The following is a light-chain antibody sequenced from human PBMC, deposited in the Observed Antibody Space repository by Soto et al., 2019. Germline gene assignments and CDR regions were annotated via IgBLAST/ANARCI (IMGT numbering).Light chain of an antibody. V-gene: IGLV1-44*01. CDR3: AAWDDSLNGVV. J-gene: IGLJ2*01. CDR1: SSNIGSHT. Sequence: QSVLTQPPSASGTPGQRVTISCSGSSSNIGSHTVNWYQQFPGTAPKLLMYSNTQRPSGVPDRFSGSKSGTSASLAISGLQSEFEADYYCAAWDDSLNGVVFGGGTKLTV. CDR2: SNT.